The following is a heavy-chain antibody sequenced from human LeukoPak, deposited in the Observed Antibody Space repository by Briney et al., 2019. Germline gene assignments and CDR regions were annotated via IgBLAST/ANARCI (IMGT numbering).Heavy chain of an antibody. D-gene: IGHD3-22*01. Sequence: SETLSLTCAVYGGSFSGYYWSWIRQPPGKGLEWIGEINHSGSTNYNPSLKSRVTISVDTSKNQFSLKLSSVTAADTAVYYCARGVLRYYDNSGYYYASEHAFDIWGQGTMVTVSS. CDR1: GGSFSGYY. CDR2: INHSGST. V-gene: IGHV4-34*01. CDR3: ARGVLRYYDNSGYYYASEHAFDI. J-gene: IGHJ3*02.